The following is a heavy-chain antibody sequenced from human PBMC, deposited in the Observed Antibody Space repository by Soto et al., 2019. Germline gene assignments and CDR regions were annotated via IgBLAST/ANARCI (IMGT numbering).Heavy chain of an antibody. CDR1: GFTFSSYW. CDR3: ARVGPSIAARPFDY. D-gene: IGHD6-6*01. CDR2: IKQDGSEK. J-gene: IGHJ4*02. V-gene: IGHV3-7*01. Sequence: GGSLRLSCAASGFTFSSYWMSWVRQAPGKGLEWVANIKQDGSEKYYVDSVKGRFTISRDNAKNSLYLQMNSLRAEDTAVYYCARVGPSIAARPFDYWGQGTLVTVSS.